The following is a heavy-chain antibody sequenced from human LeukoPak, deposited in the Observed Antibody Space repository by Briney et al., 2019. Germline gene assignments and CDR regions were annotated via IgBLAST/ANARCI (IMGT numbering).Heavy chain of an antibody. CDR2: ISGSGGST. CDR1: GFTFSSYA. CDR3: ARGYCGGDCYSTRFYYYYYYMDV. Sequence: PGGSLRLSCAASGFTFSSYAMSWVRQAPGKGLEWVSAISGSGGSTYYADSVKGRFTISRDNSKNTLYLQMNSLRSDDTAVYYCARGYCGGDCYSTRFYYYYYYMDVWGKGTTVTVSS. V-gene: IGHV3-23*01. J-gene: IGHJ6*03. D-gene: IGHD2-21*01.